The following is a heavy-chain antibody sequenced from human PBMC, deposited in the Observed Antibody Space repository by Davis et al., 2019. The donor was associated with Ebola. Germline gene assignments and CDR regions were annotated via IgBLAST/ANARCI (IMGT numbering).Heavy chain of an antibody. J-gene: IGHJ5*02. D-gene: IGHD3-10*01. Sequence: ASVKVSCKASGYTFTGYYMHWVRQAPGQGLEWMGWINPNSGGTNYAQKFQGRVTMTRDTSISPAYMELSRLRSDDTAVYYCARGVRLWFGERLSEGWFDPWGQGTLVTVSS. CDR3: ARGVRLWFGERLSEGWFDP. V-gene: IGHV1-2*02. CDR1: GYTFTGYY. CDR2: INPNSGGT.